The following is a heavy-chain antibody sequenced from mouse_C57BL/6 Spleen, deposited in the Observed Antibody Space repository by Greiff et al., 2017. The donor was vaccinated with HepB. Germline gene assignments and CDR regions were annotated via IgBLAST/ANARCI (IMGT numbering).Heavy chain of an antibody. V-gene: IGHV1-22*01. CDR1: GYTFTDYN. J-gene: IGHJ2*01. CDR2: INPNNGGT. Sequence: VQLQQSGPELVKPGASVKMSCKASGYTFTDYNMHWVKQSHGKSLEWIGYINPNNGGTSYNQKFKGKATLTVNKSSSTAYMELRSLTSEDSAVYYCARGLWLRRGERHYFDYWGQGTTLTVSS. CDR3: ARGLWLRRGERHYFDY. D-gene: IGHD2-2*01.